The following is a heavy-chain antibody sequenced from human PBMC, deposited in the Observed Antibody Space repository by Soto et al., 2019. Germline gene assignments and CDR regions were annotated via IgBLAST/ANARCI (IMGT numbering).Heavy chain of an antibody. CDR2: IYYSGST. D-gene: IGHD4-17*01. CDR3: ARDGTTVVTGSYYYYGMDV. Sequence: PSETLSLTCTVSGGSISSGGYYWSWIRQHPGKGLEWVGYIYYSGSTYYNPSLKSRVTISVDTSKNQFSLKLSSVTAADTAVYYCARDGTTVVTGSYYYYGMDVWGQGTTVTVSS. J-gene: IGHJ6*02. V-gene: IGHV4-31*03. CDR1: GGSISSGGYY.